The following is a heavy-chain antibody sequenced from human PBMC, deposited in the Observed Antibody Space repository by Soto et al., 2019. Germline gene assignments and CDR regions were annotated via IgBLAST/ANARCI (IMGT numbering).Heavy chain of an antibody. CDR1: GGSISSGDYY. D-gene: IGHD3-10*01. CDR3: ARDMVGYYYYGMDV. J-gene: IGHJ6*02. Sequence: SETLSLTCTVSGGSISSGDYYWSWIRQPPGKGLEWIGYIYYSGSTYYNPSLKSRVTISVDTSKNQFSLKLSSVTAADTAVYYCARDMVGYYYYGMDVWGQGTTVTVS. CDR2: IYYSGST. V-gene: IGHV4-30-4*01.